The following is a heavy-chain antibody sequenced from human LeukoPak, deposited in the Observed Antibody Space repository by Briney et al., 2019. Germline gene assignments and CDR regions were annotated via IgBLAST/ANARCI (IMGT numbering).Heavy chain of an antibody. Sequence: SETLSLTCAVYGGSFSGYYWSWIRQPPGKGLEGIGEINHSGSTNYNPSLKSRVTISVDTSKNQFSLKLSSVTAADTAVYYCARGLFFEMAPRPDADYGDYEEFPYYFDYWGQGTLVTVSS. CDR3: ARGLFFEMAPRPDADYGDYEEFPYYFDY. V-gene: IGHV4-34*01. J-gene: IGHJ4*02. CDR1: GGSFSGYY. CDR2: INHSGST. D-gene: IGHD4-17*01.